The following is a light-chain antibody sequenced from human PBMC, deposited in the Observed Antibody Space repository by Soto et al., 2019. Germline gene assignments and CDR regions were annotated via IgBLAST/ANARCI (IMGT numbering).Light chain of an antibody. CDR3: QQSYSTPRT. Sequence: DIQMTQSPSSLSASVGDRVTVTCRASQDLDRWLAWYQQKPGEAPKVLIFAASSLQSGLPSRFSGGGSGTDFSLTISSLQPEDFATYYCQQSYSTPRTFGQGTKVDI. V-gene: IGKV1-12*01. CDR2: AAS. J-gene: IGKJ1*01. CDR1: QDLDRW.